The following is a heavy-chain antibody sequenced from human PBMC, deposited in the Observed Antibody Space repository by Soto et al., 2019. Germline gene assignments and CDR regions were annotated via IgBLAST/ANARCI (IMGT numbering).Heavy chain of an antibody. Sequence: QVQLVESGGGVVQPGRSLRLSCAASGLTFSRYAMHWVRQAPGKGLEWVAVIIYAGSNKHYADSVQGRFTISRDNSKNTLYLQMNSLRAEDTAVYYCAGELGNTGYDGHDYWGQGTLVTVSS. CDR2: IIYAGSNK. J-gene: IGHJ4*02. D-gene: IGHD5-12*01. V-gene: IGHV3-30*04. CDR1: GLTFSRYA. CDR3: AGELGNTGYDGHDY.